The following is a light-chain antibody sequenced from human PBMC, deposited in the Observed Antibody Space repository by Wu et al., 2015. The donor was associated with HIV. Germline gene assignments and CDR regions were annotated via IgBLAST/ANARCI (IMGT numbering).Light chain of an antibody. CDR1: QSVSSRN. Sequence: EIVLTQSPATLSLSPGERATLSCRASQSVSSRNLAWYQQKPGQAPRLLIYGASSRATGIPDRFSGSGSGTDFTLTITRLEPEDFAVYYCQQYGSSPLFTFGPGTKVEVK. V-gene: IGKV3-20*01. J-gene: IGKJ3*01. CDR3: QQYGSSPLFT. CDR2: GAS.